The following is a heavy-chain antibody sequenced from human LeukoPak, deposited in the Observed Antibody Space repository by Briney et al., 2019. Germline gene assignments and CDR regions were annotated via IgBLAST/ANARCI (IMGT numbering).Heavy chain of an antibody. V-gene: IGHV4-59*08. J-gene: IGHJ4*02. CDR1: GGSISGYY. CDR2: IYYSGST. D-gene: IGHD4-23*01. Sequence: SETLSLTCTVSGGSISGYYWSWIRQPPGKGLEWIGFIYYSGSTNYNPSLKSRVTISVDTSKNQFSLKLSSVSAADTAVYYCATAKTTVVTPVDYWGQGTQVTVSS. CDR3: ATAKTTVVTPVDY.